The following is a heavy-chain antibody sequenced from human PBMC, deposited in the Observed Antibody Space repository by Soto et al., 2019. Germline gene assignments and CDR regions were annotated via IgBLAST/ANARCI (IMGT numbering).Heavy chain of an antibody. CDR2: IIPILGIA. J-gene: IGHJ4*02. CDR1: GGTFSSYT. Sequence: QVQLVQSGAEVKKPGSSVKVSCKASGGTFSSYTISWVRQAPGQGLEWMGRIIPILGIANYAQKFQGRVTITADKSTSTAYMELSSLRSEDTAVYYCATAAIVVVVAAQYYFDYWGQGTLVTVSS. CDR3: ATAAIVVVVAAQYYFDY. V-gene: IGHV1-69*02. D-gene: IGHD2-15*01.